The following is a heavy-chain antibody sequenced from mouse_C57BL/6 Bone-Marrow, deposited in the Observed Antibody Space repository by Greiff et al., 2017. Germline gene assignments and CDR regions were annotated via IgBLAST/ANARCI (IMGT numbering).Heavy chain of an antibody. CDR1: GFTFSDAW. CDR2: IRNKANNHAT. V-gene: IGHV6-6*01. D-gene: IGHD2-5*01. Sequence: EVKLVESGGGLVQPGGSMKLSCAASGFTFSDAWMDWVRQSPEKGLEWVAEIRNKANNHATYYAESVKGRFTISRDDSKSSVYLQMNSLRAEDTVIYYCTRSYYSNYRAWFAYWGQGTLVTVSA. J-gene: IGHJ3*01. CDR3: TRSYYSNYRAWFAY.